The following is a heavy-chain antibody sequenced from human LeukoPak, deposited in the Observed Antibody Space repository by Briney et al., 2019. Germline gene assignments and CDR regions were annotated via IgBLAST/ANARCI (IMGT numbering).Heavy chain of an antibody. D-gene: IGHD3-22*01. V-gene: IGHV4-61*01. CDR3: ATLGEYYDSSGYYYN. J-gene: IGHJ4*02. CDR1: GGSVSSGSYY. CDR2: IYYSGST. Sequence: SETLSLTCTVSGGSVSSGSYYWSWIRQPPGKGLEWIGYIYYSGSTNYNPSLKSRVTISVDMSKNQFSLRLTSVTAADTAVYYCATLGEYYDSSGYYYNWGQGTLVTVSS.